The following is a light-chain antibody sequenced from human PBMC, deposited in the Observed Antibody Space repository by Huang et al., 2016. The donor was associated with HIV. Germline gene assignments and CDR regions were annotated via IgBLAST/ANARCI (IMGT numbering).Light chain of an antibody. Sequence: DIQMTQSPSSLSAFVGDRVTITCRASQTVSTWLAWYQQKPGKVPKGLIYATSKLESGVPSRFSGSGSGTEFTLTISGLQPDDFASYFCQQYNNYPLEFGQGTKVELK. V-gene: IGKV1-5*03. CDR3: QQYNNYPLE. CDR2: ATS. CDR1: QTVSTW. J-gene: IGKJ1*01.